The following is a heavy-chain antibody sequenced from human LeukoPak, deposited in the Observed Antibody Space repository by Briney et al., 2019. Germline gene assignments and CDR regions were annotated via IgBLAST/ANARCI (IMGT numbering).Heavy chain of an antibody. CDR3: ARTYGRSTGRDFDY. CDR1: GNTFIGYW. J-gene: IGHJ4*02. V-gene: IGHV1-8*02. CDR2: MNPNSGNT. Sequence: ASVRASCKASGNTFIGYWIHWVRQATGQGLEWMGWMNPNSGNTGSAQKFQGRLTMTRSTSISTAYMELSSLRSEDTAVYYCARTYGRSTGRDFDYWGQGTLVAVSS. D-gene: IGHD1-14*01.